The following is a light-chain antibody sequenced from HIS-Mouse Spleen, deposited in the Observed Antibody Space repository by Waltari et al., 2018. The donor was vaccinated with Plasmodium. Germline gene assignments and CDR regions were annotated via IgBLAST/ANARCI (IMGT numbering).Light chain of an antibody. CDR2: EGS. J-gene: IGLJ2*01. CDR1: SRDVGLYNL. V-gene: IGLV2-23*01. Sequence: QSALTQPASVSGSPGQSITISCTGPSRDVGLYNLVSWYQQHPGKAPKLMIYEGSKRPSGVSNRFSGSKSGNTASLTISGLQAEDEADYYCCSYAGSSTFVVFGGGTKLTVL. CDR3: CSYAGSSTFVV.